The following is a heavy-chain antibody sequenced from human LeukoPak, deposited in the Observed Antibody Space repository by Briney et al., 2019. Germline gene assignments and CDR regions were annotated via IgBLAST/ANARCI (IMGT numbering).Heavy chain of an antibody. J-gene: IGHJ5*02. Sequence: SETLSLTCAVYGGSFSGYYWSWIRQPPGKGLEWIGYIYYSGSTNYNPSLKSRVTISVDTSKNQFSLKLSSVTAADTAVYYCARAITIFGVVTAFDPWGQGTLVTVSS. CDR2: IYYSGST. CDR1: GGSFSGYY. V-gene: IGHV4-59*08. CDR3: ARAITIFGVVTAFDP. D-gene: IGHD3-3*01.